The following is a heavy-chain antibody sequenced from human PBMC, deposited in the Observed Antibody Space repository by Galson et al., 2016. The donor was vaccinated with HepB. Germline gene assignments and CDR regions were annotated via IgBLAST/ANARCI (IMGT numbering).Heavy chain of an antibody. J-gene: IGHJ4*02. V-gene: IGHV4-59*01. CDR2: IYKSGGT. CDR1: GGSISSYF. Sequence: SETLSLTCNVSGGSISSYFWSWIRQPPGKGLEWIGYIYKSGGTDYSPSLKSRVTVSLDTSKNQFSLRLRSVTAADTAVYYCARGVTGTPYFDFWGQGALVTVSS. D-gene: IGHD2-21*02. CDR3: ARGVTGTPYFDF.